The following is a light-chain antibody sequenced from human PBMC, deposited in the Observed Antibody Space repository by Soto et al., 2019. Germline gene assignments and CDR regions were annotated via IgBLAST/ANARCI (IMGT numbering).Light chain of an antibody. CDR1: QSVSSSY. CDR2: GAS. Sequence: EIVLTHYPGTLSLSPRERATLSCRASQSVSSSYLAWYQQNPGQAPRLLIYGASSRATGIPDRFSGSGSGTDFTLTISRLEPEDFAVYYCQQYGSSPITVGQGTRLEIK. V-gene: IGKV3-20*01. J-gene: IGKJ5*01. CDR3: QQYGSSPIT.